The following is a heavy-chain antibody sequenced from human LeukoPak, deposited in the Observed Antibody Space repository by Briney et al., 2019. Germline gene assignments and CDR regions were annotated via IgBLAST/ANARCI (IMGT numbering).Heavy chain of an antibody. J-gene: IGHJ4*02. V-gene: IGHV4-39*01. CDR1: GGSISGSDYY. CDR3: XXXXXXASITHCHFDY. Sequence: SETLSLTCTVSGGSISGSDYYWTWIRQPPGKGLEWIASIYYSGNTLYNPSLKSRVTMSVDTSKNQFSLKLSSVTATDTAIFXXXXXXXXASITHCHFDYWGQGILVTVSS. D-gene: IGHD3-10*01. CDR2: IYYSGNT.